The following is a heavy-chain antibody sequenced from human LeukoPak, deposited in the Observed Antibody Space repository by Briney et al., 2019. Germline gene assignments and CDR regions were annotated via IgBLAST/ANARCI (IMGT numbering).Heavy chain of an antibody. D-gene: IGHD3-3*01. V-gene: IGHV1-69*01. J-gene: IGHJ6*03. CDR2: IIPIFGTA. CDR3: ASTIFVSSYYYYYMDV. Sequence: GSSVKVSCKASGGTFSSYAISWVRQAPGQGLEWMGGIIPIFGTANYAQKFQGRVTITADESTSTAYMELSSLRSEDTAVYYCASTIFVSSYYYYYMDVWGKGTTVTVSS. CDR1: GGTFSSYA.